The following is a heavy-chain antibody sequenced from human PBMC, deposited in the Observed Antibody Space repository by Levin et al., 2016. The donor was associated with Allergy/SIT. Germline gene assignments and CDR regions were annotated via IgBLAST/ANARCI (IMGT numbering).Heavy chain of an antibody. Sequence: WVRQAPGQGLEWMGWISAYNGNTNYAQKLQGRVTMTTDTSTSTAYMELRSLRSDDTAVYYCARVGYSNYNWFDPWGQGTLVIVSS. D-gene: IGHD4-11*01. V-gene: IGHV1-18*01. CDR2: ISAYNGNT. J-gene: IGHJ5*02. CDR3: ARVGYSNYNWFDP.